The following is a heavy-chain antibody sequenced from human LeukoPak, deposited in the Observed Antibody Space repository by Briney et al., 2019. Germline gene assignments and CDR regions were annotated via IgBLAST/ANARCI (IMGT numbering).Heavy chain of an antibody. CDR3: ARVKTYYDILTGFNYYYGMDV. V-gene: IGHV1-18*01. J-gene: IGHJ6*02. D-gene: IGHD3-9*01. CDR1: GYTLTSYG. Sequence: ASVKVSCKASGYTLTSYGISWVRQAPGQGLEWMGWISAYNGNTNYAQKVQGRVTMTTDTSTSTAYMELRSLRSDDTAVYYCARVKTYYDILTGFNYYYGMDVWGQGTTVTVSS. CDR2: ISAYNGNT.